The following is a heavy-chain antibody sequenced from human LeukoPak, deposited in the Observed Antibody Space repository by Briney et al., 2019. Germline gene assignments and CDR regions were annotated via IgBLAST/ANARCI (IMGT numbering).Heavy chain of an antibody. V-gene: IGHV3-23*01. CDR2: ISGSGDST. CDR1: GFTFSSYA. D-gene: IGHD2-2*02. CDR3: PKGCAASGCYTSEY. J-gene: IGHJ4*02. Sequence: GGSLRLSCAASGFTFSSYAMSWVRQAPGRELEWVSTISGSGDSTYYAESVKGRFTISRDNSKNTLYLQMNSLRPEDTAVYYCPKGCAASGCYTSEYWGQGTLVTVSS.